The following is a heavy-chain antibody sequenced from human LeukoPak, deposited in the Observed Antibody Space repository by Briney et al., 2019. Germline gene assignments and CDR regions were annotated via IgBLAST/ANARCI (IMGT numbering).Heavy chain of an antibody. CDR3: ARDSSYGRPDSSHDLDY. J-gene: IGHJ4*02. D-gene: IGHD5-18*01. V-gene: IGHV3-30*02. CDR1: GFTFSGYG. CDR2: LRYDGSNT. Sequence: PGGSLRLSCAASGFTFSGYGMHWVRQAPGKGLEWVAFLRYDGSNTYYADSVKGRFTISRDNSKNTLYLQMNSLRAEDTAVYYCARDSSYGRPDSSHDLDYWGQGTLVTVSS.